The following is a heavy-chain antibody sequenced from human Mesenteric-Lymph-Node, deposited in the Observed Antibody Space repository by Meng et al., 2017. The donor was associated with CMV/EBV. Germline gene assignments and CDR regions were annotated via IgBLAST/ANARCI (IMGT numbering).Heavy chain of an antibody. CDR3: ARRGNYDSDYSEY. CDR1: GDSISNSTYY. Sequence: QVQRQKSGPGLVKPSETLSLSCIVSGDSISNSTYYWTWIRQPPGKGLEWIGSVHHSGTTYYNPSLKGRLTISVDTSANLFSLRLTTVTAADTATYYCARRGNYDSDYSEYWGQGTLVTVSS. D-gene: IGHD3-22*01. J-gene: IGHJ4*02. CDR2: VHHSGTT. V-gene: IGHV4-39*01.